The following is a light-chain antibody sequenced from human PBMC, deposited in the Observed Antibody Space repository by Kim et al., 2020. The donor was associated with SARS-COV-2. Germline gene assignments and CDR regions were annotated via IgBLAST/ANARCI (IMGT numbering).Light chain of an antibody. CDR1: QGISNY. V-gene: IGKV1-27*01. Sequence: ASVGDRVTITCWASQGISNYLAWYQQKPGKVPKLLIYAASALQSGVPSRFSGSGSGTDFTLTISSLQPEDVATYYCQKYNSALWTFGQGTKVDIK. J-gene: IGKJ1*01. CDR2: AAS. CDR3: QKYNSALWT.